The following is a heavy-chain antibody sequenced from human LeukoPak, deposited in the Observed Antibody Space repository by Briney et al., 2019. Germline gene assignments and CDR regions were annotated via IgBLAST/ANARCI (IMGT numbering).Heavy chain of an antibody. CDR1: GFTFSSYA. CDR2: ISYDGSNK. J-gene: IGHJ5*02. V-gene: IGHV3-30-3*01. CDR3: ARDRYCSSTSCYNWFDP. D-gene: IGHD2-2*01. Sequence: GGSLRLSCAASGFTFSSYAMHWVRQAPGKGLERVAVISYDGSNKYYADSVKGRFTISRDNSKNTLYLQMNSLRAEDTAVYYCARDRYCSSTSCYNWFDPWGQGTLVTVSS.